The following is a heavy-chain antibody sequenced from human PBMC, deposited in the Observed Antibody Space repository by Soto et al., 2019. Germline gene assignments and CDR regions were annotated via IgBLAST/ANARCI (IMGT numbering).Heavy chain of an antibody. J-gene: IGHJ4*02. CDR2: IIAGNGNT. Sequence: ASVKVSCKASGYTFTNYAMHWVRQAPGQRLEWMGWIIAGNGNTKYSQKFQGRVTITRDTSASTAYMELRSLRSADTAVYYCAREGYCSSTGCFDYWGQGTLVTVSS. V-gene: IGHV1-3*01. CDR3: AREGYCSSTGCFDY. CDR1: GYTFTNYA. D-gene: IGHD2-2*01.